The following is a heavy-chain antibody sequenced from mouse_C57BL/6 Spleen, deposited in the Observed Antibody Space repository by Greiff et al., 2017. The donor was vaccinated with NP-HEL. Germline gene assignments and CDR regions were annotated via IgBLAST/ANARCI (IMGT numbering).Heavy chain of an antibody. J-gene: IGHJ4*01. CDR3: ASRRRDYAMDY. D-gene: IGHD1-2*01. CDR2: IYPRSGNT. Sequence: VQLQQSGAELARPGASVKLSCKASGYTFTSYGISWVKQRTGQGLEWIGKIYPRSGNTYYNEKFKGKATLTADKSSSTAYMELRSLTSEDSAVYFCASRRRDYAMDYWGQGTSVTVSS. CDR1: GYTFTSYG. V-gene: IGHV1-81*01.